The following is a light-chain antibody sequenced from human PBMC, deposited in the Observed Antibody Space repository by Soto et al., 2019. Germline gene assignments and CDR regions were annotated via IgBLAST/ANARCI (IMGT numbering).Light chain of an antibody. V-gene: IGLV1-51*01. CDR1: NSNIGNNY. CDR3: ETCDSSLSAV. J-gene: IGLJ7*01. CDR2: DNN. Sequence: QSVLTQPPSVSAAPGQKVTISCSGNNSNIGNNYVSCYQQFPGTAPKLLIYDNNKRPSGIPARFSGSKSGTSATLAITGLQTGDEADYFCETCDSSLSAVFGGGTQLTVL.